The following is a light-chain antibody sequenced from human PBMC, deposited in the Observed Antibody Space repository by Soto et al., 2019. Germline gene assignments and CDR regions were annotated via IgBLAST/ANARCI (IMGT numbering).Light chain of an antibody. CDR2: AAS. V-gene: IGKV1-39*01. Sequence: EIQMTQSPSSLSASVGDRVTIPCRASQRISTYLNWYQQKPGKAPKLLIYAASSLQSGVPARFSGSGSGTHFTLTITSLQPEDFATYYCQQTYSSLPITFGQGTRLEIK. J-gene: IGKJ5*01. CDR3: QQTYSSLPIT. CDR1: QRISTY.